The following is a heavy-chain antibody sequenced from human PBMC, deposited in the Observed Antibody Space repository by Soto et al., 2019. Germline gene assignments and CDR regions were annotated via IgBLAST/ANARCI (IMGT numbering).Heavy chain of an antibody. CDR3: AKGGKYSGYGPLDY. D-gene: IGHD5-12*01. CDR1: GFTFSSYG. J-gene: IGHJ4*02. V-gene: IGHV3-30*18. CDR2: ISYDGSNK. Sequence: PGGSLRLSCAASGFTFSSYGMHWVRQAPGKGLEWVAVISYDGSNKYYADSVKGRFTISRDNSKNTLYLQMNSLRAEDTAVYYCAKGGKYSGYGPLDYWGQGTLVTVSS.